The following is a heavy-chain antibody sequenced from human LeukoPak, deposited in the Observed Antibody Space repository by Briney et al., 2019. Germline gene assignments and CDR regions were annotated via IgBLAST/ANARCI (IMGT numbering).Heavy chain of an antibody. J-gene: IGHJ4*02. Sequence: SETLSLTCAVYGGSFSGYYWSWIRQPPGKGLEWIGEISHSGSTNYNPSLKSRVTISVDTSKNQFSLKLSSVTAADTAVYYCASSTPTVTREFDYWGQGTLVTVSS. CDR2: ISHSGST. D-gene: IGHD4-17*01. V-gene: IGHV4-34*01. CDR3: ASSTPTVTREFDY. CDR1: GGSFSGYY.